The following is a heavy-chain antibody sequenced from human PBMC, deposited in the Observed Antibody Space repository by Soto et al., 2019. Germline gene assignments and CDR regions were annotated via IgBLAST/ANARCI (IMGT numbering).Heavy chain of an antibody. CDR3: TRGGLLVAPSTYYMDV. V-gene: IGHV3-73*01. J-gene: IGHJ6*03. Sequence: GGSLRLSCAASGFTFSGSAMHWVRQASGKGLEWVGRIRSKANSYATAYAASVKGRFTISRDDSKNTAYLQMNSLKTEDTAVYYCTRGGLLVAPSTYYMDVWGKGTTVTVSS. CDR2: IRSKANSYAT. D-gene: IGHD5-12*01. CDR1: GFTFSGSA.